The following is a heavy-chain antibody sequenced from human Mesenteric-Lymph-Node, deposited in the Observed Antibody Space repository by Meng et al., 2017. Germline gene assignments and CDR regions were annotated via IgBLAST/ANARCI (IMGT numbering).Heavy chain of an antibody. CDR1: GGSISSGRYY. CDR2: VHTSGST. J-gene: IGHJ3*02. Sequence: SETLSLTCTVSGGSISSGRYYWSWIRQPAGKGLDWIGRVHTSGSTPYNPSLKSRVTMSVDTSKNQLSLKLSSVTAADTAVYYCARVRSAGTSYDALNIWGQGTMVTVSS. D-gene: IGHD3-10*01. V-gene: IGHV4-61*02. CDR3: ARVRSAGTSYDALNI.